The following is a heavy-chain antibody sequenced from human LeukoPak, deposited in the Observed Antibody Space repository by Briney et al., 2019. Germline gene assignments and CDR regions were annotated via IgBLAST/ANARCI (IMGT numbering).Heavy chain of an antibody. V-gene: IGHV3-23*01. J-gene: IGHJ2*01. CDR3: ANSRPGGYWYFDL. CDR1: GFTFGSYA. D-gene: IGHD3-10*01. CDR2: ISANGDST. Sequence: GGSLRLSYVASGFTFGSYAMTWVRQAPGKGLEWVTSISANGDSTLYADSVKGRFTISRDNSKNTLFLQMNSLRAEDTAVYYCANSRPGGYWYFDLWGRGTLVTVSS.